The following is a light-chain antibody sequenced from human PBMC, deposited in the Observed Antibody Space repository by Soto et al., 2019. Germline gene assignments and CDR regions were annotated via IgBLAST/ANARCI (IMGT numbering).Light chain of an antibody. V-gene: IGKV3-20*01. Sequence: EIVLTQSPGTLSLSPGERATLSCRASQSVSSSYLAWYQQKPGQAPRLLLYGASSRATGIPRRFSGSGSGTGFTLTISRLEPDDCVVYYCQQYGSSPLTFGGGTKVEIK. CDR1: QSVSSSY. CDR3: QQYGSSPLT. J-gene: IGKJ4*01. CDR2: GAS.